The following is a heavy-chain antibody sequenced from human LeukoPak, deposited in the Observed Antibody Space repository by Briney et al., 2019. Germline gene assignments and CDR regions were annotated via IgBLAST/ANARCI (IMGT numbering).Heavy chain of an antibody. D-gene: IGHD2-2*01. CDR3: ARDGDAVSAAIAGAFDL. J-gene: IGHJ3*01. Sequence: SETLSLTCTVSTVSISSGNFYWSWIRQSAGKGLEWIGHVYSTGNTKYNPSLKSRVTISADTSKNQISLRLRSVTAADTAMFYCARDGDAVSAAIAGAFDLWGRGTMVTVSS. CDR1: TVSISSGNFY. CDR2: VYSTGNT. V-gene: IGHV4-61*09.